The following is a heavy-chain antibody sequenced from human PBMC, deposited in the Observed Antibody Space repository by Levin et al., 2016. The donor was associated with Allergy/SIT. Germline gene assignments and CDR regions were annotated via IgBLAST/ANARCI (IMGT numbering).Heavy chain of an antibody. CDR1: GFIFRDYY. J-gene: IGHJ4*02. CDR2: ISGSNSHT. CDR3: VRGTYYFEY. Sequence: GGSLRLSCAASGFIFRDYYMSWIRQAPGKGLEWVSYISGSNSHTVYADSVKGRFTISRDNAKNSLYLQVNSLRAEDTAVYYCVRGTYYFEYWGQGTLVTVPS. V-gene: IGHV3-11*05.